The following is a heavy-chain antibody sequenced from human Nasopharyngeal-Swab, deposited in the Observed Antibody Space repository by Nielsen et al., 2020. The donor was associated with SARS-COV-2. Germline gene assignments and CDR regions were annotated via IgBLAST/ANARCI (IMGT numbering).Heavy chain of an antibody. V-gene: IGHV3-23*01. J-gene: IGHJ6*02. CDR3: AKAPYLRGLDV. Sequence: GASLQISCAASGFTFSSYAMSWVRQAPGKGLEWVSIISGSGDTTYYADSVKDRFTISRDNSKNTLYLQTNSLRVEDTAVYYCAKAPYLRGLDVWGQGTMVTVSS. D-gene: IGHD2-21*01. CDR1: GFTFSSYA. CDR2: ISGSGDTT.